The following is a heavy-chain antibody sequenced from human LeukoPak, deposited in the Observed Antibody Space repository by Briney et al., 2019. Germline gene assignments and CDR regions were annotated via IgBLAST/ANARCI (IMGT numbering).Heavy chain of an antibody. V-gene: IGHV3-23*01. D-gene: IGHD6-25*01. CDR3: AQGCSGGNWFDP. Sequence: GGSLRLSCAASGFTFSSYAMSWVRQAPGKGLEWVSAISGSGGSTYYADSVKGRFTISRDNSKNTLYLQMNSLRAEDTAVYYCAQGCSGGNWFDPWRQGTLVTVSP. J-gene: IGHJ5*02. CDR2: ISGSGGST. CDR1: GFTFSSYA.